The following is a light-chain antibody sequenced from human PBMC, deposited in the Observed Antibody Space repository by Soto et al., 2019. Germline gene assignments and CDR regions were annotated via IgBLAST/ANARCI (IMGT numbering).Light chain of an antibody. CDR3: QQTYSIPWT. J-gene: IGKJ1*01. Sequence: KSAGTMSLARGERKALSCRASQSISRYLAWYQQKPGQGPRLLIYTASTLQTGVPSRFRGSGSGTDFTLTISSLQPEDFTPYYCQQTYSIPWTFGQGTKVDI. CDR2: TAS. V-gene: IGKV1-39*01. CDR1: QSISRY.